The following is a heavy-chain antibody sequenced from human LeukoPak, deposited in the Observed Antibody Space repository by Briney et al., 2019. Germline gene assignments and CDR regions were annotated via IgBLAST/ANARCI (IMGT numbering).Heavy chain of an antibody. J-gene: IGHJ4*02. CDR1: GFTFDDYA. Sequence: GGSLRLSCAASGFTFDDYAMHWVRQAPGKGLEWVSSISGSNSYIFYADSAKGRFTVSRDNAKDSLYLQMNSLRAEDTAVYYCARALTTLTYERYWGQGTLVTVSS. CDR3: ARALTTLTYERY. V-gene: IGHV3-21*01. CDR2: ISGSNSYI. D-gene: IGHD1-1*01.